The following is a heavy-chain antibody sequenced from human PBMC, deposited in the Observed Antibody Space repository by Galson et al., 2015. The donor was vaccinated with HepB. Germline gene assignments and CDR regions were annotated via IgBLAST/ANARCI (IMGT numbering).Heavy chain of an antibody. V-gene: IGHV3-66*02. CDR2: IYSGSGT. D-gene: IGHD3-10*01. Sequence: SLRLSCAASGFTVRSNYMSWVRQAPGKGLEWVSVIYSGSGTYYADSVKGRFTISRDNSKNTLFLQMNSLRTEDTAVYYCARDRGLYGSGSYAVDYWGQGTLVTVSS. CDR1: GFTVRSNY. J-gene: IGHJ4*02. CDR3: ARDRGLYGSGSYAVDY.